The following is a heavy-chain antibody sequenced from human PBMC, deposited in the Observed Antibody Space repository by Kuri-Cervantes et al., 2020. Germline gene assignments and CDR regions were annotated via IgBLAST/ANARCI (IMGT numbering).Heavy chain of an antibody. CDR1: GGSITSINW. CDR3: ARGLYSGYQIWGY. D-gene: IGHD3-22*01. Sequence: SQTLSLTCAVSGGSITSINWWSWVRQPPGKGLEWIGEISHSRSPNYNPSVKSRVTISMDKSKNQLSLSLTSVTAADTAVYYCARGLYSGYQIWGYWGQGTLVTVSS. V-gene: IGHV4-4*02. J-gene: IGHJ4*02. CDR2: ISHSRSP.